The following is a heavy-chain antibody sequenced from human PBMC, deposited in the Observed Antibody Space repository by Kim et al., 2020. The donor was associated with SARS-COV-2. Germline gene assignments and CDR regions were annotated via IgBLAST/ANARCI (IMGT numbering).Heavy chain of an antibody. V-gene: IGHV3-74*01. D-gene: IGHD6-13*01. CDR2: INSDGSST. Sequence: GGSLRLFCAASGFRFSSYWMHWVRQVPGKGLVWVSRINSDGSSTNYSDSVRGRFTISRDNAKNTLYLQMNSMRAEDTAVYYCARDPGRSSSWYRFDPWG. CDR3: ARDPGRSSSWYRFDP. J-gene: IGHJ5*02. CDR1: GFRFSSYW.